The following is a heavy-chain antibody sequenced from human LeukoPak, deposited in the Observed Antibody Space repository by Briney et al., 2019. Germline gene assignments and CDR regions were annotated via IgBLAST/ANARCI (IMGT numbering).Heavy chain of an antibody. Sequence: GGSLRLSCAASGFVFSNYGMHWVRQAPGKGLEWVAVIWYDGSNKYYADSVKGRFTISRDNSKITLYLQMNSLRAEDTAVYYCAKFYDILTGYIDYWGQGTLVTVSS. V-gene: IGHV3-33*06. J-gene: IGHJ4*02. CDR3: AKFYDILTGYIDY. CDR2: IWYDGSNK. D-gene: IGHD3-9*01. CDR1: GFVFSNYG.